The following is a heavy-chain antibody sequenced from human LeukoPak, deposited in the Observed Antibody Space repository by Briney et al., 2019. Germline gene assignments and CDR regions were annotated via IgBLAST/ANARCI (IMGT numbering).Heavy chain of an antibody. CDR3: ARVGLTYFFDD. CDR1: GGSFSGYY. Sequence: PSETLSLTCAVYGGSFSGYYWSWIRQPPGKGLEWIGEINHSGSTKYNPSLKSRVSISIDTSKNQFSLKLTSVTAADTSVFYCARVGLTYFFDDWGQGTLVTVSS. J-gene: IGHJ5*02. V-gene: IGHV4-34*01. CDR2: INHSGST. D-gene: IGHD2/OR15-2a*01.